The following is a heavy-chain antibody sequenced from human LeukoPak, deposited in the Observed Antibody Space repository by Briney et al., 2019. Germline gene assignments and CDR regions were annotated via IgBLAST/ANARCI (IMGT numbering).Heavy chain of an antibody. CDR2: IRYDGSNK. D-gene: IGHD2-2*01. Sequence: GGSLRLSCASSEFTFSCYGMHWVRHAPDKGLERVAFIRYDGSNKYYEDSVKGRFTISRDSPKNIRYLEMNNQRDEDTAVYYCAISTYDYWGQGTLVTVSS. CDR1: EFTFSCYG. J-gene: IGHJ4*02. CDR3: AISTYDY. V-gene: IGHV3-30*02.